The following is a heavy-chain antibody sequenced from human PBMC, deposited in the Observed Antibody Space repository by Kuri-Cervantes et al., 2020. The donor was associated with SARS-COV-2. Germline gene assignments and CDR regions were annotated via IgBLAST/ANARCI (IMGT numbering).Heavy chain of an antibody. Sequence: ASVKVSCKASGYTFTSYGISWVRQAPGQGLEWMGWINPNSDGTNYAQKFQGRVTMTRDTSISTAYMELSRLRSDDTAVYYCARDLSSSVASFYDYWGQGTLVTVSS. V-gene: IGHV1-2*02. J-gene: IGHJ4*02. CDR3: ARDLSSSVASFYDY. CDR1: GYTFTSYG. D-gene: IGHD6-6*01. CDR2: INPNSDGT.